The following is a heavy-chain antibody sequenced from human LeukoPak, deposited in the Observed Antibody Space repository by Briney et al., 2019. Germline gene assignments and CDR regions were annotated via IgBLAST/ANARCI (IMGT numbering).Heavy chain of an antibody. Sequence: GGALRLSCSAPGFTFSSYWMSSVRQAPGKGLEGVANIKQDGSEKYYVDSLKGRFTISRDKAKNPLYLQMHSLRAEETAVYYCPRDTSQYGDYSYYYGMDVWGQGTTVTVSS. CDR3: PRDTSQYGDYSYYYGMDV. CDR1: GFTFSSYW. V-gene: IGHV3-7*01. J-gene: IGHJ6*02. D-gene: IGHD4-17*01. CDR2: IKQDGSEK.